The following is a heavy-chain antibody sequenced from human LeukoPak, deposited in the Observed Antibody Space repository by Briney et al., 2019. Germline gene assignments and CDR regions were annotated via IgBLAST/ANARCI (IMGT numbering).Heavy chain of an antibody. CDR2: IYYSGST. J-gene: IGHJ4*02. V-gene: IGHV4-39*07. CDR1: GGSISSSSYY. D-gene: IGHD3-22*01. CDR3: ARDHGYYYDSSGYY. Sequence: SETLSLTCTVSGGSISSSSYYWGWIRQPPGKGLEWIGSIYYSGSTYYNPSLKSRVTISVDTSKNQFSLKLSSVTAADTAVYYCARDHGYYYDSSGYYWGQGTLVTVSS.